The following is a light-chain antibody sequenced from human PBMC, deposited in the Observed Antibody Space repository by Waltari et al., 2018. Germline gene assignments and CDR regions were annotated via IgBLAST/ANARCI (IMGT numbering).Light chain of an antibody. V-gene: IGKV4-1*01. CDR3: QQYYTTMWT. CDR2: WAS. CDR1: QSVLYNSNNKNY. Sequence: IVMTQSPDSLAVSLGERATINCKSSQSVLYNSNNKNYLAWFQQKPGKPPKLLIYWASTREPGVPDRFSGSGSGTDFTLTISGLQAEDVAVYYCQQYYTTMWTFGRGTKVEI. J-gene: IGKJ1*01.